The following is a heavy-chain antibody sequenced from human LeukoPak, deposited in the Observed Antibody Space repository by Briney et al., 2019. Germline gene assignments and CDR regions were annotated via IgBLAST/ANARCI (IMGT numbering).Heavy chain of an antibody. V-gene: IGHV3-30*02. D-gene: IGHD6-19*01. J-gene: IGHJ4*02. CDR1: GFTFSSYG. Sequence: GGSLRLPCAASGFTFSSYGMHWVRQAPGKGLEWVAFIRYDGSNKYYADSVKGRFTISRDNSKNTLYLQMNSLRAEDTAVYYCAKDGYSSGWYVRFCDYWGQGTLVTVSS. CDR3: AKDGYSSGWYVRFCDY. CDR2: IRYDGSNK.